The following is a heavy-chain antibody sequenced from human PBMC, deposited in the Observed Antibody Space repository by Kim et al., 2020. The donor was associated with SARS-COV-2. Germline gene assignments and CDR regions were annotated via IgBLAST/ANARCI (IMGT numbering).Heavy chain of an antibody. V-gene: IGHV3-64*01. CDR3: ARDIGGFWSGFVYYYAMDV. Sequence: GALRLSCAASGFTFRSYAMHWVRQAPGKGLEYVSVISSNGASTYYANSVKGRFTISRDNSKNTLYLQMGSLRAEDMAVYYCARDIGGFWSGFVYYYAMDVWRQGTTVTVSS. J-gene: IGHJ6*02. CDR2: ISSNGAST. CDR1: GFTFRSYA. D-gene: IGHD3-3*01.